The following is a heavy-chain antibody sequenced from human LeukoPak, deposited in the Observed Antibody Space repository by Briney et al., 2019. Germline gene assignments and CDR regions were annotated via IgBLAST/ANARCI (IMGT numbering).Heavy chain of an antibody. Sequence: SETLSLTCAVYGGSFSGYYWSWIRQPPGKGLEWIGEINHSGSTNYNPSLKSRVTISVDTSKNQFSLKLSSVTAADTAVYYCARERANYYDSSGRPAPRGYYFDYWGQGTLVTVSS. J-gene: IGHJ4*02. CDR3: ARERANYYDSSGRPAPRGYYFDY. D-gene: IGHD3-22*01. V-gene: IGHV4-34*01. CDR1: GGSFSGYY. CDR2: INHSGST.